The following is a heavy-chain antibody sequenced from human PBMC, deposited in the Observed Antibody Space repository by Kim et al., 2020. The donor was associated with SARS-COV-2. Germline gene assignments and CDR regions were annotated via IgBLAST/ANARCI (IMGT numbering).Heavy chain of an antibody. V-gene: IGHV3-74*01. Sequence: GGSLRLSCAASGFTFSSYWMHWVRQAPGKGLVWVSRINSDGTTTYADSVEGRFTISRDNTTSTMFLQINSLSAEEKAVYYCTRDEGLTITSPGAFNMWG. CDR3: TRDEGLTITSPGAFNM. J-gene: IGHJ3*02. D-gene: IGHD4-4*01. CDR2: INSDGTT. CDR1: GFTFSSYW.